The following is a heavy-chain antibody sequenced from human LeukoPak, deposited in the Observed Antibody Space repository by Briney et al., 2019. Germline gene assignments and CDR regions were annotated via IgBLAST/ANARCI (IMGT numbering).Heavy chain of an antibody. CDR1: GGTFSSYA. CDR3: ARAESSGPERLVLVHFDY. Sequence: ASVKVSCKASGGTFSSYAISWVRQAPGQGLEWMGGIIPIFGTANYAQKFQRRVTITADESTSTAYMELSSLRSEDTAVYYCARAESSGPERLVLVHFDYWGQGTLVTVSS. V-gene: IGHV1-69*13. J-gene: IGHJ4*02. D-gene: IGHD1-1*01. CDR2: IIPIFGTA.